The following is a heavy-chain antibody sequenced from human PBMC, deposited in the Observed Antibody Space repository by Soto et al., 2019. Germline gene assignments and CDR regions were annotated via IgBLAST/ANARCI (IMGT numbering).Heavy chain of an antibody. CDR3: AIDIVVVPAAISRCY. V-gene: IGHV1-69*04. CDR2: IIPILGIA. CDR1: GGTFSSYT. D-gene: IGHD2-2*01. J-gene: IGHJ4*02. Sequence: SVKVSCKASGGTFSSYTISWVRQAPGQGLEWMERIIPILGIANYAQKFQGRVTITADKSTSTAYMELSSLRSEDTAVYYCAIDIVVVPAAISRCYWGQGTLVTVSS.